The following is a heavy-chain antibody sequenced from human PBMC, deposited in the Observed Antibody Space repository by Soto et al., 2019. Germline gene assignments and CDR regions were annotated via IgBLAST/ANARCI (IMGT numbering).Heavy chain of an antibody. Sequence: QITLKESGPTLVKPTQTLTLTCTFSGFSLSTSGVGVGWIRQPPGKALEWLALIYWDDDKRYSPSQKSRLTITKTTAKHQVVLTMTNMDPVDTAKYYCEHAQVLRWRGELCTHWFDPWGQGTLVTVSS. CDR2: IYWDDDK. D-gene: IGHD3-10*01. V-gene: IGHV2-5*02. CDR3: EHAQVLRWRGELCTHWFDP. J-gene: IGHJ5*02. CDR1: GFSLSTSGVG.